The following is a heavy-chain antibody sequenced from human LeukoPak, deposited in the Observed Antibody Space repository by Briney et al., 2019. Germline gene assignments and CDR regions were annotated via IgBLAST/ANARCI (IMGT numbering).Heavy chain of an antibody. V-gene: IGHV3-48*01. CDR3: AKNGDRGAYCTGGTCYPYFYYYMDV. Sequence: GGSLRLSCAASAFTFSGYSMNWVRQAPGKGLEWISYISSSSNTIYYADSVKGRFTISRDNSKNTLYLQMNGLRAEDTAIYYCAKNGDRGAYCTGGTCYPYFYYYMDVWGKGTTVTI. CDR2: ISSSSNTI. D-gene: IGHD2-15*01. CDR1: AFTFSGYS. J-gene: IGHJ6*03.